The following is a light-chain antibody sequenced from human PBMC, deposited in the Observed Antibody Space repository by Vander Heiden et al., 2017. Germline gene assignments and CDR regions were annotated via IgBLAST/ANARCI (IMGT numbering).Light chain of an antibody. CDR1: SGSIASNY. CDR2: EDD. V-gene: IGLV6-57*01. CDR3: QSYDSSNQE. Sequence: NFMLTQPHSVSESPGKTVTISCTRSSGSIASNYVQWYQQRPGSSPTTVIYEDDQRPSGVPDGFSGSIDSSSNSASLTISGLKTEDEADYYCQSYDSSNQEFGGGTKLTVL. J-gene: IGLJ3*02.